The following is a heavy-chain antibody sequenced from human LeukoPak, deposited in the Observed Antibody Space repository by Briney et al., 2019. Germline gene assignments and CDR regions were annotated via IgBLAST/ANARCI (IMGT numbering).Heavy chain of an antibody. CDR2: IYYTGST. J-gene: IGHJ3*02. V-gene: IGHV4-59*01. Sequence: SETLSLTCTVSGGSIGSYYWSWIRQPPGKGLEWIGYIYYTGSTKYKSSLKSRVTMSLDTSKKQLSLNLTSVTAADTGVYFCARTRRGYTYGFPSRELLKAFDIWGQGTMVPVSS. CDR3: ARTRRGYTYGFPSRELLKAFDI. CDR1: GGSIGSYY. D-gene: IGHD5-18*01.